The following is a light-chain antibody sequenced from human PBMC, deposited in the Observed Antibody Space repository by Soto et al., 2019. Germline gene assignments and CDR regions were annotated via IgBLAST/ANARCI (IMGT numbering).Light chain of an antibody. CDR1: QSVSSN. J-gene: IGKJ2*01. Sequence: EIVMTQSPATLSVSPGERATLSCRASQSVSSNLAWYQQKPGQAPRLLIYGASTRATGIPARFSGSESGTGFTLTISSLQSEDFAVYYCQQYNILPRTFRQGTKLEIK. V-gene: IGKV3-15*01. CDR2: GAS. CDR3: QQYNILPRT.